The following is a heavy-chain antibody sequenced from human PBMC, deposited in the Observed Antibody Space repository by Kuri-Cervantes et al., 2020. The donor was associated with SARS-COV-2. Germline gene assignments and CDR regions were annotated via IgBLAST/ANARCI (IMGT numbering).Heavy chain of an antibody. CDR1: GFTFSSYS. CDR2: ISSSSSTI. V-gene: IGHV3-48*01. Sequence: GGSLRLSCAASGFTFSSYSMNWVRQAPGKGLEWVSYISSSSSTIYYADSVKGRFTISRDNSKNTLYLQMNSLRAEDTAVYYCARDVEHDTAMDYYYYYMDVWGKGTTVTVSS. CDR3: ARDVEHDTAMDYYYYYMDV. D-gene: IGHD5-18*01. J-gene: IGHJ6*03.